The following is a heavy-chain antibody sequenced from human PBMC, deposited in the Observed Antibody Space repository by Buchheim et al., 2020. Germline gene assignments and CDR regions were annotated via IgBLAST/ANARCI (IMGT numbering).Heavy chain of an antibody. V-gene: IGHV3-11*01. Sequence: QVHLVESGGGLVKPGGSLRLSCAASGFTFSDYYMSWVRQAPGKGLEWVSYISPSSTSTYYADSVKGRFTVSRDNANNSLYLQMNSLRAEDTADYYCARDVTRFVTYSYYGMDVWGQGTT. CDR1: GFTFSDYY. CDR2: ISPSSTST. D-gene: IGHD2-15*01. J-gene: IGHJ6*02. CDR3: ARDVTRFVTYSYYGMDV.